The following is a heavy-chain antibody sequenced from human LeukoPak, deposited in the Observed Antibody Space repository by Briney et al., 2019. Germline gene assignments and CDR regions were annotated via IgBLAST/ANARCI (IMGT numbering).Heavy chain of an antibody. Sequence: SETLSLTCAVYGGSFSGYYGRWIRQPPGKGLEWIGEINHSGSTNYNPSLKSRVTISVDPSKNQFSLKLSSVTAAETAVYYCARESSSYDSSGYTSWGQGTLVTVSS. J-gene: IGHJ5*02. D-gene: IGHD3-22*01. CDR3: ARESSSYDSSGYTS. V-gene: IGHV4-34*01. CDR1: GGSFSGYY. CDR2: INHSGST.